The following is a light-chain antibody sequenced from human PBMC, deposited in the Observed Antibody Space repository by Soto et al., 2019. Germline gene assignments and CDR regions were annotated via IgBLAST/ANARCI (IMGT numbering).Light chain of an antibody. Sequence: IVTTQSPATLSVSPGGRATLSCRSSQSVRTNVAWYQQKPGQAPRLLIYGSSTRATGIPARFSGSGSGTGFTLTISSLQSEDVAVYFCQQYNNWPLTFGGGTKVDIK. CDR2: GSS. CDR1: QSVRTN. CDR3: QQYNNWPLT. J-gene: IGKJ4*01. V-gene: IGKV3-15*01.